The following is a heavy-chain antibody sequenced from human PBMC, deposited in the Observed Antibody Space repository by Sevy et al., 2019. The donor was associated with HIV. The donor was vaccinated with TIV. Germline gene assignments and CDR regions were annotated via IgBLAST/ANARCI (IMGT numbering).Heavy chain of an antibody. D-gene: IGHD2-15*01. J-gene: IGHJ6*03. CDR2: IGTAGDL. CDR1: GFTFSSYD. V-gene: IGHV3-13*05. Sequence: GGSLRLSCAASGFTFSSYDMHWVRQATGKGLEWVSAIGTAGDLYYPGSVKGRFTISRENAKNSLYLQMNSLRAGDTAGYYCARQKMGAYCSGGSCYSNYYYYYMDVWGKGTTVTVSS. CDR3: ARQKMGAYCSGGSCYSNYYYYYMDV.